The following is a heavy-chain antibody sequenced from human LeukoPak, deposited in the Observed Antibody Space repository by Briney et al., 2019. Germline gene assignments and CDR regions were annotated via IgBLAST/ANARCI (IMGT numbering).Heavy chain of an antibody. CDR3: ARGKPFWSSCSSTSCHPHRRNWFDP. V-gene: IGHV4-34*01. CDR1: GGSFSGYY. D-gene: IGHD2-2*01. Sequence: PSETLSLTCAVYGGSFSGYYWSWIRQPPGKGLEWIGEINHSGSTNYNPSLKSRVTISVDTSKNQFSLKLSSVTAADTAVYYCARGKPFWSSCSSTSCHPHRRNWFDPWGQGTLVTVSS. J-gene: IGHJ5*02. CDR2: INHSGST.